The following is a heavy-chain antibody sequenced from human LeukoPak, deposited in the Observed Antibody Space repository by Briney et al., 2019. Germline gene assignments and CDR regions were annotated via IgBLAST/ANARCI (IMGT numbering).Heavy chain of an antibody. J-gene: IGHJ5*02. D-gene: IGHD5-18*01. CDR2: ISYDGSNK. CDR1: GFTFSSYG. Sequence: GGSLRLSCAASGFTFSSYGMHWVRQAPGKGLEWVAVISYDGSNKYYADSVKGRFTISRDNSKNTLYLQMNSLRAEDTAVYYCXXXGVTAMVTSWFDPWGQGTLVTVSS. CDR3: XXXGVTAMVTSWFDP. V-gene: IGHV3-30*03.